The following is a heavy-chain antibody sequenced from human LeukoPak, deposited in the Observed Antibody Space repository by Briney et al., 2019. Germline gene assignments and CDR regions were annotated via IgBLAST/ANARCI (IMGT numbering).Heavy chain of an antibody. CDR2: IKQDGSEK. Sequence: GGPLRLSCEASGFTFSSCWMSWFRQAPGKGLKWVANIKQDGSEKYYVDSVKGRFTISRDNAKNSLFLQMNSLRAEDTAVYYCARVVGATPDYWGQGALVTVSS. J-gene: IGHJ4*02. D-gene: IGHD1-26*01. CDR1: GFTFSSCW. V-gene: IGHV3-7*03. CDR3: ARVVGATPDY.